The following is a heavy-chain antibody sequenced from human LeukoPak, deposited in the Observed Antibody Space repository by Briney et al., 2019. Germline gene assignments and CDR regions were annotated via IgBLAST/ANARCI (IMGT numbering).Heavy chain of an antibody. J-gene: IGHJ6*03. V-gene: IGHV3-30*19. CDR2: ISYDGSNK. CDR1: GFTFSSFG. D-gene: IGHD2-2*02. CDR3: ARGCSSTSCYTYYYYMDV. Sequence: GGSLRLSCAASGFTFSSFGMHWVRQAPGKGLEWVAVISYDGSNKYYADSVKGRFTISRDNSKNTLYLQMNSLRAEDTAVYYCARGCSSTSCYTYYYYMDVWGKGTTVTVSS.